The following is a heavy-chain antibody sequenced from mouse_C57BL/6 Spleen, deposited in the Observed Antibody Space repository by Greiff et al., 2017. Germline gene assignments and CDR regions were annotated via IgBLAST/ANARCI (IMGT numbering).Heavy chain of an antibody. CDR3: TEILLGDY. CDR1: GFTFSNYW. D-gene: IGHD1-1*01. CDR2: IRLKSDNYAT. Sequence: EVKVIESGGGLVQPGGSMKLSCVASGFTFSNYWMNWVRQSPEKGLEWVAQIRLKSDNYATHYAESVKGRFTISRDDSKSSVYLQMNNLRAEDTGIYYCTEILLGDYWGQGTTLTVSS. J-gene: IGHJ2*01. V-gene: IGHV6-3*01.